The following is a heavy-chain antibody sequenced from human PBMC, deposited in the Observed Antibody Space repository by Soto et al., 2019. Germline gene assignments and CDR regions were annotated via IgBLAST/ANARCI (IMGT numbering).Heavy chain of an antibody. CDR1: GGSISSSSYY. CDR3: ARLRVVGGMVRGVTLFDY. CDR2: IYYSGST. J-gene: IGHJ4*02. Sequence: QLQLQESGPGLVKPSETLSLTCTVSGGSISSSSYYWGWIRQPPGKGLEWIGSIYYSGSTYYNPSLKSRVTISVDTSKNQFSLKLSSVTAADTTVYYCARLRVVGGMVRGVTLFDYWGQGTLVTVSS. D-gene: IGHD3-10*01. V-gene: IGHV4-39*01.